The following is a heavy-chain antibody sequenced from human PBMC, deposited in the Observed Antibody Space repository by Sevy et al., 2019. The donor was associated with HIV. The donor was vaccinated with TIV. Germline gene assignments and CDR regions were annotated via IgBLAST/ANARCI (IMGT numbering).Heavy chain of an antibody. CDR3: ARGEINSRNNWFDP. Sequence: SDTLSLTCAVSGGSISSSNWWSWVRQPPGKGLEWIGEIYHSGSTNYNPSLKSRVTISVDKSKNQFSLKLSSVTAADTAVYYCARGEINSRNNWFDPWGQGTLVTVSS. D-gene: IGHD6-13*01. J-gene: IGHJ5*02. CDR1: GGSISSSNW. V-gene: IGHV4-4*02. CDR2: IYHSGST.